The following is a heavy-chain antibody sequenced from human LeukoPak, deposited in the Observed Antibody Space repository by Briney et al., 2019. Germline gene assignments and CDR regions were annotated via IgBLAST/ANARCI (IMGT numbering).Heavy chain of an antibody. CDR2: IVVGSGNT. CDR1: GFTFTSSA. CDR3: AAAAPIVVLPTALLS. Sequence: SVKVSCKASGFTFTSSAVQWVRQARGQRLEWIGWIVVGSGNTNYAQKSQERVTITRDMSTSTAYMELSSLRSEDTAVHYCAAAAPIVVLPTALLSWGQGTLVTVSS. D-gene: IGHD2-2*02. J-gene: IGHJ5*02. V-gene: IGHV1-58*01.